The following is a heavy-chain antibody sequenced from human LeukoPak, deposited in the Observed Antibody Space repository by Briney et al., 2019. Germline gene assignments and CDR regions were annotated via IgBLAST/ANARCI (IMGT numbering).Heavy chain of an antibody. Sequence: KPSETLSLTCTVSGGSISYYYWNWIRQPPGKGLEWIGYIYYTGNTNYNPSLKSRVTISVDTSKNQFSLKLNFVTAADTAMYYCARMFRSSWYINWFDPWGQGTLVTVSS. J-gene: IGHJ5*02. D-gene: IGHD6-13*01. CDR3: ARMFRSSWYINWFDP. CDR1: GGSISYYY. V-gene: IGHV4-59*08. CDR2: IYYTGNT.